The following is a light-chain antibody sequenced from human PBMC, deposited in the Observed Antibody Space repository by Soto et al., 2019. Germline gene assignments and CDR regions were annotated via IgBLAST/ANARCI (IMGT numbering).Light chain of an antibody. J-gene: IGLJ1*01. Sequence: QSVLTQPASVSGSPGQSITISCTGTSSDVGGYNYVSWYQKHPGKAPKLMIFQVSNRPSGVSNRFSGSKSGSTASLTISGLQAEDEADYYCSSYTDSTTREGVFGTGTKLTVL. V-gene: IGLV2-14*01. CDR3: SSYTDSTTREGV. CDR1: SSDVGGYNY. CDR2: QVS.